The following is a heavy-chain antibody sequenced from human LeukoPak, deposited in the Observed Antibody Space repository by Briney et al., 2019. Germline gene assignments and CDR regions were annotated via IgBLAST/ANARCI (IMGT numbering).Heavy chain of an antibody. CDR2: VIPIFGTA. CDR1: GGTFSSYG. V-gene: IGHV1-69*13. J-gene: IGHJ6*02. Sequence: SVKVSCKASGGTFSSYGINWVRQAPGQGLEWMGGVIPIFGTADYAPKFQGRVTITADESTSTAYVELSNLRSEDTAVYYCARVALGRRWLPSSYYYGMDVWGQGTTVTVSS. D-gene: IGHD5-24*01. CDR3: ARVALGRRWLPSSYYYGMDV.